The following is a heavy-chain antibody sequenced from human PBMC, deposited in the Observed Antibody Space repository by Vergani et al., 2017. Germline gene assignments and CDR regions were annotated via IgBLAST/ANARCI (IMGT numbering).Heavy chain of an antibody. D-gene: IGHD3-3*01. J-gene: IGHJ5*02. CDR3: ARYDFWSGYYPGRSWFDP. CDR2: INHSGST. Sequence: QVQLQQWGAGLLKPSETLYLTCAVYGGSFSGYYWRWIRPPPGKGVEWVGEINHSGSTNYNPSLKSRVTISVDTSKNQFSLKLSSVTAADTAVDCCARYDFWSGYYPGRSWFDPWGQGTLVTVSS. V-gene: IGHV4-34*01. CDR1: GGSFSGYY.